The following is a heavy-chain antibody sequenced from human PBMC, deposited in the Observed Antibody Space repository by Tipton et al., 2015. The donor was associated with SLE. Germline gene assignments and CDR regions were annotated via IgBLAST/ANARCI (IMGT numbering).Heavy chain of an antibody. V-gene: IGHV4-31*03. D-gene: IGHD4-17*01. Sequence: TLSLTCTVSGGSISSGGYYWSWIRQHPGKGLEWIGYIYYSGSTYYNPSLKSRVTISVDTSKNQFSLKLSSVTAADTAVYYCAKDGNYGDYITEGRGYWGQGTLVTVSS. J-gene: IGHJ4*02. CDR2: IYYSGST. CDR1: GGSISSGGYY. CDR3: AKDGNYGDYITEGRGY.